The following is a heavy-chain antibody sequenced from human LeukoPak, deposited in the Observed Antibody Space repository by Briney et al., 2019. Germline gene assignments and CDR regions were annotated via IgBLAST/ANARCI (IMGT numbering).Heavy chain of an antibody. CDR1: GFTFTTYD. V-gene: IGHV1-8*02. D-gene: IGHD2-21*01. CDR2: MNPNRGDT. J-gene: IGHJ4*02. Sequence: ASVKLSCKTSGFTFTTYDINWVRQAPGQGLEWMGWMNPNRGDTGYAQKFQGRVTTTRNTSKNTAYLKLSSLRAEDTAVYYCARGAWGGDFYRDYWGQGTLVTVSS. CDR3: ARGAWGGDFYRDY.